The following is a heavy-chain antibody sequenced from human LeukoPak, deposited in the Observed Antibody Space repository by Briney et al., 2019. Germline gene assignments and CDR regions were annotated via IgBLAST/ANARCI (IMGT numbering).Heavy chain of an antibody. CDR2: INPHSGGT. D-gene: IGHD2-2*01. CDR1: GYTFTGYY. J-gene: IGHJ4*02. V-gene: IGHV1-2*02. Sequence: GASVKVSCKASGYTFTGYYIHWVSQAPGQGLEWMGWINPHSGGTNYAQKFQGGVTMTRDTSITTAYMELSSLGSDDTDVYYCARDVGEYCSSTNCYASHYWGQGTLVTVSS. CDR3: ARDVGEYCSSTNCYASHY.